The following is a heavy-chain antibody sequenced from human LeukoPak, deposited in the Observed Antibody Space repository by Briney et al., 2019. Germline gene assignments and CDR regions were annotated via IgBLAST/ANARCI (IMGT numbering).Heavy chain of an antibody. CDR2: IYTSGNT. Sequence: SETLSLTCTVSGYSISSSYHWSWIRQPAGKGLEWIGRIYTSGNTNYNPSLKSRVTMSVDTSKNQFSLKLSSVTAADTAVYYCARVGDYALKDWGQGTLVTVSS. J-gene: IGHJ4*02. CDR3: ARVGDYALKD. CDR1: GYSISSSYH. V-gene: IGHV4-4*07. D-gene: IGHD3-16*01.